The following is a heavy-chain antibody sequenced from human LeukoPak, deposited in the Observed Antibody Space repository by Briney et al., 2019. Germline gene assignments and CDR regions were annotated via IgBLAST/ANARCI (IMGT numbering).Heavy chain of an antibody. J-gene: IGHJ2*01. D-gene: IGHD3-22*01. V-gene: IGHV3-15*01. CDR1: GFTLSNAW. CDR3: TTLTPMYHYDSSGRYWYFAL. CDR2: IKSKTDGGTT. Sequence: GGSLRLSCAASGFTLSNAWMSWVRQAPGKGLKWVGRIKSKTDGGTTDYAAPVKGRFTISRDDSKNTLYLQMNSLKTEDTAVYYCTTLTPMYHYDSSGRYWYFALWGRGTLVTVSS.